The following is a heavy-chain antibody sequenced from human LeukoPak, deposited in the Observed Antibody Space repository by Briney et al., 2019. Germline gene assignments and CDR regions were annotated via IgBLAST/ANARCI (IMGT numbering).Heavy chain of an antibody. J-gene: IGHJ4*02. CDR1: GFTFSSYA. D-gene: IGHD5-12*01. V-gene: IGHV3-30*18. CDR3: AKQTYSGYDLALFDY. CDR2: ISYDGSNK. Sequence: QPGGSLRLSCAASGFTFSSYAMSWVRQAPGKGLEWVAVISYDGSNKYYADSVKGRFTISRDNSKNTLYLQMNSLRAEDTAVYYCAKQTYSGYDLALFDYWGQGTLVTVSS.